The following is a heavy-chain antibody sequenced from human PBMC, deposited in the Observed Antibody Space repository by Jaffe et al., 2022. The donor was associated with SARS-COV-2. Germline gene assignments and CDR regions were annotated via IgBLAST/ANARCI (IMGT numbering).Heavy chain of an antibody. D-gene: IGHD6-19*01. CDR3: ARGTSSGWYLD. J-gene: IGHJ4*02. Sequence: QVQLQESGPGLVKPSQTLSLTCTVSGGSISSGSYYWSWIRQPAGKGLEWIGRIYTSGSTNYNPSLKSRVTISVDTSKNQFSLKLSSVTAADTAVYYCARGTSSGWYLDWGQGTLVTVSS. CDR1: GGSISSGSYY. V-gene: IGHV4-61*02. CDR2: IYTSGST.